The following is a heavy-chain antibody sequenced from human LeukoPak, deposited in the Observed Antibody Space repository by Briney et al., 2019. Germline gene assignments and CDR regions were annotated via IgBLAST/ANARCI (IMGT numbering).Heavy chain of an antibody. J-gene: IGHJ5*02. CDR1: GGSISSYY. D-gene: IGHD2-15*01. CDR3: ARGLGVCSGGSCYIGSWFDP. Sequence: SETLSLTCTVSGGSISSYYWSWIRQPPGKGLEWIGYIYYSGSTNYNPSLKSRVTISVDTSKNQFSLKLSSVIAADTAVYYCARGLGVCSGGSCYIGSWFDPWGQGTLVTVSS. V-gene: IGHV4-59*01. CDR2: IYYSGST.